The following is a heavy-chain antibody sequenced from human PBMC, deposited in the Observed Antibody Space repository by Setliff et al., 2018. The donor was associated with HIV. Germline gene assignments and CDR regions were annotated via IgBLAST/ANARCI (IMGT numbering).Heavy chain of an antibody. CDR3: ARLRGLNLEPFDY. CDR1: GGSISSGSYY. V-gene: IGHV4-61*09. Sequence: SETLSLTCTVSGGSISSGSYYWSWIRQPAGKGLEWIGHIYTSGSTNYNPSLKSRLTISVDTSTNKFSLKLSSVTAADTAVYYCARLRGLNLEPFDYWGQGTLVTVSS. CDR2: IYTSGST. D-gene: IGHD1-1*01. J-gene: IGHJ4*02.